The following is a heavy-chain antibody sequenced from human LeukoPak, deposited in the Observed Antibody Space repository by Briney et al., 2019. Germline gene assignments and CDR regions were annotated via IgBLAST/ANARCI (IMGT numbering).Heavy chain of an antibody. CDR2: FYHTGST. V-gene: IGHV4-38-2*01. CDR1: GYSISSGYY. D-gene: IGHD5-18*01. CDR3: ARRGYSSSYYYYYMDV. Sequence: KPSETLSLTCAVSGYSISSGYYWGWIRQPPGKGLEWIGSFYHTGSTYYHPSFKSRVTISVDTSKNQFSLRLSSVTAADTAVYYCARRGYSSSYYYYYMDVWGKGTTVTVSS. J-gene: IGHJ6*03.